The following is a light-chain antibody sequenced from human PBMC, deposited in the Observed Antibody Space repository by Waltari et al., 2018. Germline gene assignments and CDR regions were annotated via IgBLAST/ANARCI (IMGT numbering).Light chain of an antibody. J-gene: IGKJ1*01. Sequence: EIVLTQSPGTLSLSPEERATLSCRASQSISRYLAWYQQKPGQAPRLSDYAASSRATGFPDRFSGSGSGTDFSLTISRLEPEDFAVYYCQNHERLPAMFGQGTKVEIK. CDR3: QNHERLPAM. CDR1: QSISRY. V-gene: IGKV3-20*01. CDR2: AAS.